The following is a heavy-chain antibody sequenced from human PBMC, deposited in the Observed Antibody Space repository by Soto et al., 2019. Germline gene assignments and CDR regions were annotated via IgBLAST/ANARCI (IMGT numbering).Heavy chain of an antibody. Sequence: LSLTCIVSGESISSSSYYWGWIRQPPGKGLEWIGSIYYSGRTYYNPSFKSRVTIFIDTSKNQFSLKLSSVTATDTAVYYCARQRTTVVTQAYFDHWGQGALVTVSS. V-gene: IGHV4-39*01. CDR1: GESISSSSYY. CDR3: ARQRTTVVTQAYFDH. J-gene: IGHJ4*02. D-gene: IGHD2-21*02. CDR2: IYYSGRT.